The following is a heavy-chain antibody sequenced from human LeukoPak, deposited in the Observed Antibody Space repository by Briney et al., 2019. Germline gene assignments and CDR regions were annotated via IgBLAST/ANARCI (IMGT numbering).Heavy chain of an antibody. CDR1: GFTFSSYS. Sequence: GGSLRLSCVASGFTFSSYSMNWVRQAPGKGLEWVSYISSSSSPIYYADSVKGRFTISRDNAKNSLYLQMNSLRAADTAVYYCARSIAVAGNYWGQGTLVTVSS. V-gene: IGHV3-48*01. D-gene: IGHD6-19*01. J-gene: IGHJ4*02. CDR2: ISSSSSPI. CDR3: ARSIAVAGNY.